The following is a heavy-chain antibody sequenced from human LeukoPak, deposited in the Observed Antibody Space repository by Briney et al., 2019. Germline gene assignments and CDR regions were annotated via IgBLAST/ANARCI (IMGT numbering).Heavy chain of an antibody. Sequence: GGSLRLSFAASGFTFSSYSMNWVRQAPGKGLEWGSYISSSSSTIYYADSVKGRFTISRDNAKNSLYLQMNSLRAENTAVYYCARDNGDVVAPLMDVWGKGTTVTISS. CDR2: ISSSSSTI. D-gene: IGHD2-21*01. CDR1: GFTFSSYS. V-gene: IGHV3-48*01. J-gene: IGHJ6*04. CDR3: ARDNGDVVAPLMDV.